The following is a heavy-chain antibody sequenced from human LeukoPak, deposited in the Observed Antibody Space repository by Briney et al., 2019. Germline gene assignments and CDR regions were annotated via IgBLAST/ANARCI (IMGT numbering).Heavy chain of an antibody. CDR3: ARDLRGYSYGYYFDY. J-gene: IGHJ4*02. CDR1: GYTFTSYG. D-gene: IGHD5-18*01. Sequence: ASVKVSCKASGYTFTSYGISWVRQAPGQGLEWVGWISAYNGNTNYAQKLQGRVTMTTDTSTSTAYMELRSLRSDDTAVYYCARDLRGYSYGYYFDYWGQGTLVTVSS. V-gene: IGHV1-18*01. CDR2: ISAYNGNT.